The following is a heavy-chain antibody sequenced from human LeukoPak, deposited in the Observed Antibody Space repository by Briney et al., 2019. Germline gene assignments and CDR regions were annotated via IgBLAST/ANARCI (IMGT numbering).Heavy chain of an antibody. D-gene: IGHD1-26*01. CDR2: ITSGGAP. CDR1: GFTFSNYA. J-gene: IGHJ4*02. V-gene: IGHV3-23*01. Sequence: GGSLRLSCAASGFTFSNYAVMWVRQAPGQGLEWVSAITSGGAPRYADSVKGRFTISRDNSKNTLYLQMNSLGAEDTAVYYCAKDGGGSYDWGQGTLVTVSS. CDR3: AKDGGGSYD.